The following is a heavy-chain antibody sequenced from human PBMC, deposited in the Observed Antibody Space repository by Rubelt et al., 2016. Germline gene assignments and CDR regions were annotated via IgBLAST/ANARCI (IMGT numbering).Heavy chain of an antibody. CDR2: ISSDGRNK. J-gene: IGHJ4*02. Sequence: QVQLVESGGGVVQPGRSLRLSCAASGFTFTSYAMHWVRQAPGKGLEWVAVISSDGRNKYYADSVKGRFTISRDNSKKTLYLPMTNLRGEDTAVFYCARVMAAWGQGTLVTVSS. V-gene: IGHV3-30*04. D-gene: IGHD6-6*01. CDR1: GFTFTSYA. CDR3: ARVMAA.